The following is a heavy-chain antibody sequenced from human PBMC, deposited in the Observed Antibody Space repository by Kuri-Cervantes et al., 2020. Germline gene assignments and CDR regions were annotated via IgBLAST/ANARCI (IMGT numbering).Heavy chain of an antibody. CDR3: AKDQVVYF. CDR1: GFTFSSYG. V-gene: IGHV3-30*18. Sequence: EGSLRLPCAASGFTFSSYGMHWVRQAPGKGLEWVAVISYDGSNKYYADSVKGRFTISRDNSKNTLYLQMNSLRAEDTAVYYCAKDQVVYFWGQGTLVTVSS. D-gene: IGHD2-15*01. CDR2: ISYDGSNK. J-gene: IGHJ1*01.